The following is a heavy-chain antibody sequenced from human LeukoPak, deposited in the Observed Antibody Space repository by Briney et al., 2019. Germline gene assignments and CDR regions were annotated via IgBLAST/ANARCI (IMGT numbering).Heavy chain of an antibody. J-gene: IGHJ6*03. CDR1: GFTFSSYW. D-gene: IGHD1-26*01. CDR3: AKELGSSWGGYYYYMDV. Sequence: PGGSLRLSCAASGFTFSSYWMSWVRQAPGKGLEWVANIKQDGSEKYYVDSVKGRFTISRDNSKNTLYLQMNSLRAEDTAVYYCAKELGSSWGGYYYYMDVWGKGTTVTVSS. CDR2: IKQDGSEK. V-gene: IGHV3-7*01.